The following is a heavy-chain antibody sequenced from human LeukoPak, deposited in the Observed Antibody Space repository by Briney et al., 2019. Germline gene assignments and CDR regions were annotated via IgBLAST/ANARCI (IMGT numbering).Heavy chain of an antibody. J-gene: IGHJ4*02. Sequence: ASVKVSCKASGYTFTSYGISWVRQAPGQGLEWMGWISAYNGNTNYAQKLRGRVTMTTDTSTSTAYMELRSLRSDDTAVYYCARDRPLPSTPRDGTAIDYWGQGTLVTVSS. CDR3: ARDRPLPSTPRDGTAIDY. CDR2: ISAYNGNT. CDR1: GYTFTSYG. V-gene: IGHV1-18*01. D-gene: IGHD5-24*01.